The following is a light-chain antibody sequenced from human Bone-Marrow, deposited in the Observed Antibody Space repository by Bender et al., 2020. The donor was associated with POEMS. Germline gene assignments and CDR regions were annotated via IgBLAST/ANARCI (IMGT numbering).Light chain of an antibody. V-gene: IGLV2-23*01. CDR3: SSYAGSRLLV. J-gene: IGLJ2*01. CDR1: SSDIGSYKF. Sequence: QSALTQPASVSGSPGQSITISCTGSSSDIGSYKFVSWYQQHPGNAPKLMIYETFKRPSGISYRFSGSKSDNTASLTISGLQAEDEADYFCSSYAGSRLLVFGGGTKLTVL. CDR2: ETF.